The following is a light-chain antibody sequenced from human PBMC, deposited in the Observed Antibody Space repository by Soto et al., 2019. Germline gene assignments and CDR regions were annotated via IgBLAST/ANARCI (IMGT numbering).Light chain of an antibody. CDR2: LGS. Sequence: DIVLTQSPLSLLVTPGEPASISCRSSQSLLHRNGYNYLDWYLQKPGQSPQLLIYLGSNRASGVPDRFSGSGSGTDFTLKISRVEAEDVGIYYCMQALQTPLSFGGGTKVELK. CDR1: QSLLHRNGYNY. V-gene: IGKV2-28*01. CDR3: MQALQTPLS. J-gene: IGKJ4*01.